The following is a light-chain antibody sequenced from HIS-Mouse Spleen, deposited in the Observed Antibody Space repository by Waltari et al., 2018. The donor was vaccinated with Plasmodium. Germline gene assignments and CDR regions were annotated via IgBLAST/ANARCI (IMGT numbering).Light chain of an antibody. CDR2: EGS. CDR3: CSYAGSSTWV. Sequence: QSALTPPASVSGSPGQSITISCPGTSSDVRSYNLVSWYQQHPGKAPKLMIYEGSKRPSGVSNRFSGSKSGNTASLTISGLQAEDEADYYCCSYAGSSTWVFGGGTKLTVL. CDR1: SSDVRSYNL. J-gene: IGLJ3*02. V-gene: IGLV2-23*01.